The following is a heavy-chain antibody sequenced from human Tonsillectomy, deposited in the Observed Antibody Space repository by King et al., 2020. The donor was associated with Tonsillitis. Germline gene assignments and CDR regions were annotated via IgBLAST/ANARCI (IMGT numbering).Heavy chain of an antibody. V-gene: IGHV4-61*02. D-gene: IGHD2-21*02. CDR2: IYTSGST. Sequence: QLQESGPGLVKPSQTLSLTCTISVSSISSGGYSWSWIRQPAGKGLEWIGRIYTSGSTNYNPSLKSRITISVETSKNQFSLEVRSVTAADTAVYYCARVVTAVDYWGQGTLVTVSS. CDR1: VSSISSGGYS. CDR3: ARVVTAVDY. J-gene: IGHJ4*02.